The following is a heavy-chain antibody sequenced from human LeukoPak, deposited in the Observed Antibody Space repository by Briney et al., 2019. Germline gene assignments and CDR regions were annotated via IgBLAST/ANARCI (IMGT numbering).Heavy chain of an antibody. V-gene: IGHV1-2*02. CDR3: ARNAGTYFFDY. J-gene: IGHJ4*02. CDR2: INPNSGGT. Sequence: ASVKVSCKASESTFTGYYMHWVRQAPGQGLEWMGWINPNSGGTDYAQKFQGRVTMTRDTSIRTAYMELRRLESDDTAVYYCARNAGTYFFDYWGQGTLVTVSS. D-gene: IGHD1-7*01. CDR1: ESTFTGYY.